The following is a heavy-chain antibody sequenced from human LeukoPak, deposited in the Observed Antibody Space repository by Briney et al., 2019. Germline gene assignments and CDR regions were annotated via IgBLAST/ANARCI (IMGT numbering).Heavy chain of an antibody. Sequence: ASVKVSCKASGYTFTSYGISWVRQAPGQGLEWMGWISAYNGNTNYAQKLQGRATMTTDTSTSTAYMELRSPRSDDTAVYYCARGVCSGGSCYHNDYWGQGTLVTVSS. CDR3: ARGVCSGGSCYHNDY. V-gene: IGHV1-18*01. J-gene: IGHJ4*02. CDR2: ISAYNGNT. D-gene: IGHD2-15*01. CDR1: GYTFTSYG.